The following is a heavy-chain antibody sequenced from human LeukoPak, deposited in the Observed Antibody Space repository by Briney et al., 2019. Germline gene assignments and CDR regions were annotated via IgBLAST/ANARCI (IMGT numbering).Heavy chain of an antibody. CDR3: TSDSSGYFDF. CDR1: GCTFSSYW. V-gene: IGHV3-74*03. Sequence: PGGSLRLSCAASGCTFSSYWMHWVRQAPGKGLVWVSRINSDGTSTTYADSVKGRFTISRDNAKKTLYLQMNSLRAEDTAVYYCTSDSSGYFDFWGQGTLVTVSS. CDR2: INSDGTST. D-gene: IGHD3-22*01. J-gene: IGHJ5*01.